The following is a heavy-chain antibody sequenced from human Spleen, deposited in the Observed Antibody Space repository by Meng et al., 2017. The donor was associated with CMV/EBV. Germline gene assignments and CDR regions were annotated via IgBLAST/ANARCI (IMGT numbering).Heavy chain of an antibody. Sequence: SVKVSCKASGFTFTSSAVQWVRQARGQRLEWIGWIVVGSGNTNYAQKFQERVTITRDMSTSTAYMELSSLRSEDTAVYYCAKVVARYSGSHGKNYYYGMDVWGQGTTVTVSS. CDR1: GFTFTSSA. CDR2: IVVGSGNT. J-gene: IGHJ6*02. CDR3: AKVVARYSGSHGKNYYYGMDV. V-gene: IGHV1-58*01. D-gene: IGHD1-26*01.